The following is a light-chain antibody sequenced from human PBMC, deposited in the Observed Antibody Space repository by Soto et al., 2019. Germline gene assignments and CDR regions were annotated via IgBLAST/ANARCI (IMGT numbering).Light chain of an antibody. Sequence: QSALTQPASVSGSPGQSITISCTGTSSNVGTYNYVSRYQHRPGKAPKLMIYDVSYRPSGVSNRFSGSKSANTASLTISGLQAEDEADYYCSSYTTRNTQVFGGGTKLTVL. J-gene: IGLJ3*02. CDR3: SSYTTRNTQV. CDR1: SSNVGTYNY. V-gene: IGLV2-14*01. CDR2: DVS.